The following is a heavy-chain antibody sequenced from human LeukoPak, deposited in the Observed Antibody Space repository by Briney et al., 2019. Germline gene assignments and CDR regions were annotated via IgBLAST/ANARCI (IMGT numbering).Heavy chain of an antibody. CDR3: ARDPFGVVISYYYYGMDV. CDR1: GGTFSSYA. CDR2: IIPILGIA. Sequence: RASVKVSCKASGGTFSSYAISWVRPAPGQGLEWMGRIIPILGIANYAQKFQGRVTITADRSTSTAYMELSSLRSEDTAVYYCARDPFGVVISYYYYGMDVWGQGTTVTVSS. J-gene: IGHJ6*02. V-gene: IGHV1-69*04. D-gene: IGHD3-3*01.